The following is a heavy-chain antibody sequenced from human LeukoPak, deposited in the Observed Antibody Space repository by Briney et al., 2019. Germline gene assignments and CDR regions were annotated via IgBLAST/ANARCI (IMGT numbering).Heavy chain of an antibody. V-gene: IGHV4-61*02. D-gene: IGHD6-19*01. CDR3: ARDPGIAVAGLDY. CDR1: GGSISSGSYY. J-gene: IGHJ4*02. CDR2: IYTSGST. Sequence: SETLSLTCTVSGGSISSGSYYWSWIRQPAGKGLEWIGRIYTSGSTNYNPSLKGRVTISVDTSKNQFSLKLSSVTAADTAVYYCARDPGIAVAGLDYWGQGTLVTVSS.